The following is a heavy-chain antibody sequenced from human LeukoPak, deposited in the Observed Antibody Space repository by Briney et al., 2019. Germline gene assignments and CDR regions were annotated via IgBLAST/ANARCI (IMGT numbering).Heavy chain of an antibody. CDR3: ARVGVLYSYQPLAAFDI. Sequence: ASVKVSCKASGYTFTSYDINWVRQATGQGLEWMGWMNPNSGNTGYAQKFQGRVTITRNTSISTAYMELSSLRSEDTAVYYCARVGVLYSYQPLAAFDIWGQGTMVTVSS. CDR1: GYTFTSYD. V-gene: IGHV1-8*03. D-gene: IGHD5-18*01. CDR2: MNPNSGNT. J-gene: IGHJ3*02.